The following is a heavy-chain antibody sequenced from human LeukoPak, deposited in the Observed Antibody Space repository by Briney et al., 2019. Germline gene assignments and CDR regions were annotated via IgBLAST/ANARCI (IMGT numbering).Heavy chain of an antibody. CDR3: AKDLTATYAFDI. CDR2: IRYDGSNK. D-gene: IGHD5-24*01. V-gene: IGHV3-30*02. CDR1: GFTFSNYG. Sequence: PGGSLRLSCAASGFTFSNYGMHWVRQAPGKGLEWVAFIRYDGSNKYYADSVRGRFTISRDNSKNTLYLQMNSLRAEDTAVYYCAKDLTATYAFDIWGQGTMVTVSS. J-gene: IGHJ3*02.